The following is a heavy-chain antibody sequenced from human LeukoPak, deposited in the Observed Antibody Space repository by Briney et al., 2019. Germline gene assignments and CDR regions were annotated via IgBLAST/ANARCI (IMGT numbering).Heavy chain of an antibody. D-gene: IGHD3-22*01. CDR2: ISPNSGGT. J-gene: IGHJ4*02. Sequence: ASVKVSCKASGYTFTNYGISWVRQAPGQGLEWMGWISPNSGGTNYAQKFQGRVTMTRDTSISTAYMELSRLRSDDTAVYYCAAPDTYYYDSSGYYFQTWGQGTLITVSS. CDR3: AAPDTYYYDSSGYYFQT. CDR1: GYTFTNYG. V-gene: IGHV1-2*02.